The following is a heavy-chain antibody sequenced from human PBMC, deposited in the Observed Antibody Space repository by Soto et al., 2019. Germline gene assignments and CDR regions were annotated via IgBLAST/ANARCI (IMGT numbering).Heavy chain of an antibody. CDR2: INAGNGNT. CDR3: ARDMSWFGERNYFDY. J-gene: IGHJ4*02. Sequence: ASVKVSCKASGYTFTSYAMHWVRQAPGQRLEWMGWINAGNGNTKYSQKFQGRVTITRDTSASTAYMELSSLRSEDTAVYYCARDMSWFGERNYFDYWGQGTLVTVSS. CDR1: GYTFTSYA. D-gene: IGHD3-10*01. V-gene: IGHV1-3*01.